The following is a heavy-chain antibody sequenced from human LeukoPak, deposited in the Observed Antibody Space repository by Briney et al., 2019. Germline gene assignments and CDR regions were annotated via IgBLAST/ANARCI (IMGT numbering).Heavy chain of an antibody. V-gene: IGHV4-34*01. CDR1: GGSFSGYY. D-gene: IGHD3-10*01. CDR3: ARARYGSGSYYFVY. Sequence: PSETLSLTCAVYGGSFSGYYWSWIRQPPGKGLEWIGEVNHSGSTNYNPSLKSRVTISVDTSKNQFSLKLSSVTAADTAVYYCARARYGSGSYYFVYWGHGTLVTVSS. CDR2: VNHSGST. J-gene: IGHJ4*01.